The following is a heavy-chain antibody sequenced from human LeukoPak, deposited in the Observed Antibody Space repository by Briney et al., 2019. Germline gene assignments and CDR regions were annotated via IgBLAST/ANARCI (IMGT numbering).Heavy chain of an antibody. CDR1: GFTFSSYG. CDR2: ISYDGSNK. D-gene: IGHD3-22*01. J-gene: IGHJ6*02. V-gene: IGHV3-30*18. Sequence: GRSLRLSCAASGFTFSSYGMHWVRQAPGKGLEWVAVISYDGSNKYYADSVKGRFTISRDNSKNTLYLQMNSLRAEDTAVYYCAKVVYYDSSGYYRDYYYGMDVWGQGTTVTVSS. CDR3: AKVVYYDSSGYYRDYYYGMDV.